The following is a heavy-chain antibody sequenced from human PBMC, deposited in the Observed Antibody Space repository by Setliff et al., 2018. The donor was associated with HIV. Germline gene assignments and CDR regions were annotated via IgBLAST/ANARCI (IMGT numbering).Heavy chain of an antibody. V-gene: IGHV4-30-4*08. CDR2: IYYSGNS. CDR3: AREVNIPVRGITDDAFDI. CDR1: GASMSSGDYY. J-gene: IGHJ3*02. D-gene: IGHD3-10*01. Sequence: SETLSLTCTVSGASMSSGDYYWSWIRQPPGKGLEWIGYIYYSGNSYYNPSLKSRVTLSVDTSKNQFSLKVNSVTAADTAVYYCAREVNIPVRGITDDAFDIWGQGRMVTVSS.